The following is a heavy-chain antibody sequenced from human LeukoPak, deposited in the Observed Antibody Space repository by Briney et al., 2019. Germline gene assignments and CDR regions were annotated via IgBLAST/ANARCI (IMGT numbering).Heavy chain of an antibody. CDR1: GFTFSSYS. CDR3: XXVPYGSGSPYYYYYYMDV. J-gene: IGHJ6*03. D-gene: IGHD3-10*01. Sequence: GGSLRLSCAASGFTFSSYSMNWVRQAPGKGLEWVSSISSSSIYIYDADSLKGRFTISRDNAKNSLYLQMNSLRAEDTALYHCXXVPYGSGSPYYYYYYMDVWGKGTTVTISS. V-gene: IGHV3-21*04. CDR2: ISSSSIYI.